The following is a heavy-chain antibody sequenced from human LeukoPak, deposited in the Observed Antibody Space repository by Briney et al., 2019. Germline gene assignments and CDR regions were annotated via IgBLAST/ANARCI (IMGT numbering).Heavy chain of an antibody. CDR1: GLPLSWSG. D-gene: IGHD6-13*01. CDR3: AIVAAAGDDFDY. J-gene: IGHJ4*02. V-gene: IGHV3-64*01. CDR2: ISSNGGST. Sequence: GVLVPSLEAPGLPLSWSGMDLVPQAPGEGLGFVSAISSNGGSTYYANSVKGRFTISRDNSKNTLYLQMGSLRAEDMAVYYCAIVAAAGDDFDYWGQGTLVTVSS.